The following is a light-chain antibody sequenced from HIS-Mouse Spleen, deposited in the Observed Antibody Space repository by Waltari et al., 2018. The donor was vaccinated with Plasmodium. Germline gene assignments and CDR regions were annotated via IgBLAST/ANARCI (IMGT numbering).Light chain of an antibody. Sequence: QAVLTQPSSLSASPGASASLTCTLRSGINVGTYRIYWYQQKPGSPPQYHLRYKSDSDKRQGSGVPSRFSGSKDASANAGILLISGLQSEDEADYYCMIWHSSAWVFGGGTKLTVL. V-gene: IGLV5-45*03. J-gene: IGLJ3*02. CDR2: YKSDSDK. CDR1: SGINVGTYR. CDR3: MIWHSSAWV.